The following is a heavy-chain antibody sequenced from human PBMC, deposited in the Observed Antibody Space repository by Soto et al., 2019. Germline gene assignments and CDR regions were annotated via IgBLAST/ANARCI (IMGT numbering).Heavy chain of an antibody. CDR2: IWNDGSNE. D-gene: IGHD3-22*01. CDR3: ARDQTDSGGYSDY. J-gene: IGHJ4*02. V-gene: IGHV3-33*01. CDR1: GVKFSSYG. Sequence: XGSLRLSCEASGVKFSSYGIHWVRQAPGKGLEWVAIIWNDGSNEYYADSVKGRFTISRDNSKNTVYLQVSKLRAEDTAVHFCARDQTDSGGYSDYWGQGTLVTVSS.